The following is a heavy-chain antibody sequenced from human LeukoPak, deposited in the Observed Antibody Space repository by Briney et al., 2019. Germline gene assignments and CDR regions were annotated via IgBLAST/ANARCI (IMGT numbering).Heavy chain of an antibody. CDR2: INAGNGNT. D-gene: IGHD6-19*01. CDR3: ARDGSSGWYFYFDY. V-gene: IGHV1-3*01. Sequence: ASVKVSCKASGYTFTSYAMHWVRQAPGQRLEWIGWINAGNGNTKYSQKFQGRVTITRDTSASTAYMELSSLRSEDTAVYYCARDGSSGWYFYFDYWGQGTLVTVSS. J-gene: IGHJ4*02. CDR1: GYTFTSYA.